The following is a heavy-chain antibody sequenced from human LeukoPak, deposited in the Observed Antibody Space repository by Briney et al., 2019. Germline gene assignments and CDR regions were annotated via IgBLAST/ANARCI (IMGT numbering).Heavy chain of an antibody. J-gene: IGHJ3*02. V-gene: IGHV3-7*01. CDR2: IKGDGSEK. CDR3: ARGRDGYNLVDAFDI. Sequence: GGSLRLSCAASAFTFSSYGMSWVRQAPGKGLEWVGNIKGDGSEKYYVDSVKGRFTISRDNAKNSLYLQMNSLRAEDTAVYYCARGRDGYNLVDAFDIWGQGIMVIVSS. CDR1: AFTFSSYG. D-gene: IGHD5-24*01.